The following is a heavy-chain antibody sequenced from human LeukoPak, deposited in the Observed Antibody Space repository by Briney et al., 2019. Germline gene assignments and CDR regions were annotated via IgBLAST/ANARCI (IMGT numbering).Heavy chain of an antibody. CDR2: IKEDGSET. J-gene: IGHJ6*02. V-gene: IGHV3-7*01. CDR1: GFTLSPYW. D-gene: IGHD3-10*01. Sequence: GGSLRLSCIASGFTLSPYWMTWVRQAPGRGLEWVANIKEDGSETYSVDSMKGRFTISRDNAKNSVFLQMSSLRADDTAVYYCARGRPDYYGSGTFYPYYYGLDVWGLGTSVTVSS. CDR3: ARGRPDYYGSGTFYPYYYGLDV.